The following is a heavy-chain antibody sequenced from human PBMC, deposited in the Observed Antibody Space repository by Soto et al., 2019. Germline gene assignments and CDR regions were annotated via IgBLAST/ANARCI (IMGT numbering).Heavy chain of an antibody. D-gene: IGHD3-22*01. J-gene: IGHJ6*02. CDR2: INHSGST. CDR1: GGSFSGYY. V-gene: IGHV4-34*01. CDR3: ARGEIVVVIRYYYYGMDV. Sequence: SETLSLTCAVYGGSFSGYYWSWIRQPPGKGLEWIGEINHSGSTNYNPSLKSRVTISVDTSKNQFSLKLSSVTAADTAVYYCARGEIVVVIRYYYYGMDVWGQGTTVT.